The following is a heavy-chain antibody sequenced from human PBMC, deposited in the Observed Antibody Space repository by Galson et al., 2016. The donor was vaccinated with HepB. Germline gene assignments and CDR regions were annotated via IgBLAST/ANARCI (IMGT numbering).Heavy chain of an antibody. CDR2: ISRSGDST. V-gene: IGHV3-23*01. CDR1: GFTFNNYG. CDR3: VQGSTAPAV. Sequence: SLRLSCAASGFTFNNYGMTWVRQAPGKGLEVVSSISRSGDSTDYADSVKGRFTISRDNSKNTLSLQMNSLRVEDTAVYYCVQGSTAPAVWGKGTMVIVSS. J-gene: IGHJ6*04. D-gene: IGHD1-26*01.